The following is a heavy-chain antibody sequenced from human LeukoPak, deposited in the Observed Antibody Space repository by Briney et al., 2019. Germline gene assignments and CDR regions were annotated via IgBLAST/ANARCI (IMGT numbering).Heavy chain of an antibody. V-gene: IGHV3-23*01. CDR1: GFTFSSSA. J-gene: IGHJ5*02. Sequence: SGGSLRLSCAASGFTFSSSAMSWVRQAPGKGLEWVSAISGSGGSTYYADSVKGRFTISRDNSENTLYLQMNSLRAEDTAVYYCAKDFGVVTRNWFDPWGQGTLVTVSS. CDR3: AKDFGVVTRNWFDP. D-gene: IGHD3-3*01. CDR2: ISGSGGST.